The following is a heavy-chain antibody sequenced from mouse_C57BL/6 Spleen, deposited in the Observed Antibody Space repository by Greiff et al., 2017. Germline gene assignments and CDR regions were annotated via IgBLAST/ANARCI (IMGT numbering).Heavy chain of an antibody. V-gene: IGHV1-52*01. CDR1: GYTFTSYW. J-gene: IGHJ3*01. CDR3: ARRDYGSFAY. D-gene: IGHD2-4*01. Sequence: VQLQQPGAELVKPGSSVKLSCKASGYTFTSYWMHWVKQRPIQGLEWIGNIEPSDSETHYNQKFKDKATLTVDTSSSTAYMQLISLTSEDSAVYASARRDYGSFAYWGQGTLVTVSA. CDR2: IEPSDSET.